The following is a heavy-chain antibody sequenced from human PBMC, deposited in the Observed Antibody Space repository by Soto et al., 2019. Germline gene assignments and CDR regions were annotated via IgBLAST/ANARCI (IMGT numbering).Heavy chain of an antibody. V-gene: IGHV3-15*01. CDR3: ITDLPGGYSDYFDY. CDR1: GFTFTNAW. CDR2: IKSKDVGGTT. D-gene: IGHD5-12*01. J-gene: IGHJ4*02. Sequence: GGSLRLSCAASGFTFTNAWMNWVRQAPGKGLEWVARIKSKDVGGTTDYAAPVKGRFTISRDDSKNTLYLQMNSLKAEDTAVYYRITDLPGGYSDYFDYWGQGTLVTVSS.